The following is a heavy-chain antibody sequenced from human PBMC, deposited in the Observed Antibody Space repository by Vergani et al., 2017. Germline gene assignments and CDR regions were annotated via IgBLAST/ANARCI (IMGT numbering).Heavy chain of an antibody. CDR2: IYYSGST. CDR3: ASGKYYSDSTSHFRGRYFDV. Sequence: QLQLQESGPGLVKPSETLSLSCTVSGGSIRSSSYYWDWIRQPPGKGLEYIGSIYYSGSTYYNPSLKSRVTISVDTSKNQFSLKLTSVTAADTAVYYCASGKYYSDSTSHFRGRYFDVWGRGTLVTVPS. V-gene: IGHV4-39*01. CDR1: GGSIRSSSYY. J-gene: IGHJ2*01. D-gene: IGHD3-16*01.